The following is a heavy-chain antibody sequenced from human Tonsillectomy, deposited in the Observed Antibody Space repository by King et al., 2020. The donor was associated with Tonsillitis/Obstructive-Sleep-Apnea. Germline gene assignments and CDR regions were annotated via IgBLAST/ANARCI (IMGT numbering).Heavy chain of an antibody. CDR1: GGSVSSGGYY. Sequence: QLQESGPGLVKPSENLSVTCTVSGGSVSSGGYYWRWIRQPPGKGLEWIGYISYSGSTYYNPSLKSRVTISVDTSKNQFSLKLSSVTAADTAVYYCARDRGYYDSSGYSDAFDIWGQGTMVTVSS. D-gene: IGHD3-22*01. CDR3: ARDRGYYDSSGYSDAFDI. V-gene: IGHV4-61*08. J-gene: IGHJ3*02. CDR2: ISYSGST.